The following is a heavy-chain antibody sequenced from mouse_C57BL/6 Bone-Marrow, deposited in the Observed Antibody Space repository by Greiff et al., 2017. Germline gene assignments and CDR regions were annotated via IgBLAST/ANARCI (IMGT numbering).Heavy chain of an antibody. CDR3: RRRGYYYGSSVDY. CDR1: GYTFTSYW. CDR2: IYPGNSDT. Sequence: VQLQQSGTVLARPGASVKMSCKTSGYTFTSYWMHWVKQRPGQGLEWIGAIYPGNSDTSYNQKFKGKAKLTAVTSASTAYMELSSLTNEDSAVYYCRRRGYYYGSSVDYWGQGTTLTVSS. V-gene: IGHV1-5*01. D-gene: IGHD1-1*01. J-gene: IGHJ2*01.